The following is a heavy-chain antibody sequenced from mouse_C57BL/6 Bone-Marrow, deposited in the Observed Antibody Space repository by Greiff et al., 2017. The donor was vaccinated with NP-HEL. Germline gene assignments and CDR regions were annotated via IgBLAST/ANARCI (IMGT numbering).Heavy chain of an antibody. Sequence: EVKVVESGGGLVQPGGSLSLSCAASGFTFTDYYMSWVRQPPGKALEWLGFIRNKANGYTTEYSASVKGRFTISRDNSQSILYLQMNALRAEDSATYYCARIAPFSFAYWGQGTLVTVSA. D-gene: IGHD1-3*01. CDR3: ARIAPFSFAY. V-gene: IGHV7-3*01. CDR1: GFTFTDYY. CDR2: IRNKANGYTT. J-gene: IGHJ3*01.